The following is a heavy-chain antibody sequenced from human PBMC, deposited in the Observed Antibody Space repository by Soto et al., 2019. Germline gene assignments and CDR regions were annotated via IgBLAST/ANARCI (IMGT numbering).Heavy chain of an antibody. D-gene: IGHD6-13*01. J-gene: IGHJ6*02. Sequence: QVQLVESGGGVVQPGRSLRLSCAASGFTFSSYGMHWVRQAPGKGLEWVAVISYDGSNKYYADSVKGRFTISRDNSKNTLYLQMNSLRAEDTAVYYCAKDGGGIAAATETYYYYYGMDVWGQGTTVTVSS. CDR2: ISYDGSNK. V-gene: IGHV3-30*18. CDR1: GFTFSSYG. CDR3: AKDGGGIAAATETYYYYYGMDV.